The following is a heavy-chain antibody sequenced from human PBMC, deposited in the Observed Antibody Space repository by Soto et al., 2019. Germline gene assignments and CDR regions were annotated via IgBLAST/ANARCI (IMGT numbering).Heavy chain of an antibody. J-gene: IGHJ5*02. CDR2: IYYSGST. V-gene: IGHV4-59*01. CDR1: GGSISSYY. Sequence: SETLSLTCTVSGGSISSYYWSWIRQPPGKGLEKIGYIYYSGSTNYNPSLKSRVNISVDTSKNQFSLKLSSVTAADTAVYYCALGFLRLNYDLWSGPTDRFDPCGQGTLVTVSS. D-gene: IGHD3-3*01. CDR3: ALGFLRLNYDLWSGPTDRFDP.